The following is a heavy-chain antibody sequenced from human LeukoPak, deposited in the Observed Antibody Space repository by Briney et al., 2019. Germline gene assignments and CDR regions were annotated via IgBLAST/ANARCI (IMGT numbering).Heavy chain of an antibody. J-gene: IGHJ4*02. CDR1: GFTFSSCR. D-gene: IGHD1-7*01. V-gene: IGHV3-48*01. CDR3: ARSSRELGGYAPWELMPPFDY. CDR2: ISSSSSTI. Sequence: GGSLRLSCAASGFTFSSCRMNWVRQAPGKGLEWVSYISSSSSTIHYADSVKGRFTISRDNAKNSLYLQMNSLRAEDTAVYYCARSSRELGGYAPWELMPPFDYWGQGTLVTVSS.